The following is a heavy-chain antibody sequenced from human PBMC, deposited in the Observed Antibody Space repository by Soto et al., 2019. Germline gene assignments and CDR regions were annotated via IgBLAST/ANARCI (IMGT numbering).Heavy chain of an antibody. V-gene: IGHV3-23*01. J-gene: IGHJ4*02. D-gene: IGHD3-3*01. CDR3: AKDLYYDFWSGGSCQIDY. CDR1: GFTFSSYA. CDR2: ISGSGGSA. Sequence: PGGSLRLSCAASGFTFSSYAMSWVRQAPGKGLEWVSGISGSGGSAYYADSVKGRFTISRDNSKNTLYLQMSSLRAEDTAVYYCAKDLYYDFWSGGSCQIDYWGQGTLVTVSS.